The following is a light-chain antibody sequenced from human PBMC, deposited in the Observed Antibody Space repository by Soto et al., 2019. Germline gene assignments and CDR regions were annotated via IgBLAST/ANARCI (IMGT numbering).Light chain of an antibody. CDR3: QQSDSFPRT. CDR2: AAS. V-gene: IGKV1-12*01. Sequence: DVQMTQSPSSLSASVGDRVTITCRASQDISTWLAWYQQKPGKAPKLLIYAASTLQSGVPSRFSGSGSGTDFTLTISGLQSEDLATYYCQQSDSFPRTFGQGTKVEIK. J-gene: IGKJ1*01. CDR1: QDISTW.